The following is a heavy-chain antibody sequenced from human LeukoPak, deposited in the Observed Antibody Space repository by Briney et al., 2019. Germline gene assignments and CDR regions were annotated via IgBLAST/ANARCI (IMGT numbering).Heavy chain of an antibody. J-gene: IGHJ6*03. CDR1: GGTFSSYA. CDR3: RLLWFGESNYYYMDV. D-gene: IGHD3-10*01. V-gene: IGHV1-69*01. Sequence: SVKVSCKASGGTFSSYAISWVRQAPGQGLEWMGGIIPIFGTANYAQKFQGRVTITADESTSTAYMELSSLRSEDTAVYYCRLLWFGESNYYYMDVWGKGTAVTVSS. CDR2: IIPIFGTA.